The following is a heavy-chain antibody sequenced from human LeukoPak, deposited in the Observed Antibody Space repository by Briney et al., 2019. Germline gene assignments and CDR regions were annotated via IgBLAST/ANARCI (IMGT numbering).Heavy chain of an antibody. Sequence: AGSLRPSWVASGFTFSSYGMRWVRQAPGRGMGWVAVISYVGSNKYYADSVKGPFTSSRDNSKNTLYLQMNSLRAEDTAVYYCSKDPARIAVAVRYFDYWGQGTLVTVSS. D-gene: IGHD6-19*01. CDR1: GFTFSSYG. V-gene: IGHV3-30*18. CDR3: SKDPARIAVAVRYFDY. J-gene: IGHJ4*02. CDR2: ISYVGSNK.